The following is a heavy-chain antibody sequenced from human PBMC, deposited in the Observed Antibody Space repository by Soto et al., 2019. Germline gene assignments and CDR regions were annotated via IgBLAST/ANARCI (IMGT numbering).Heavy chain of an antibody. V-gene: IGHV5-10-1*01. Sequence: PGESLKISCKGSGYSFTSYWISWVRQMPGKGLEWMGRIDPSDSYTNYSPSFQGHVTISADKSISTAYLQWSSLKASDTAMYYCARRRTVTRPINCYYCMDVWGKGTTVTVSS. J-gene: IGHJ6*03. CDR1: GYSFTSYW. CDR3: ARRRTVTRPINCYYCMDV. D-gene: IGHD4-17*01. CDR2: IDPSDSYT.